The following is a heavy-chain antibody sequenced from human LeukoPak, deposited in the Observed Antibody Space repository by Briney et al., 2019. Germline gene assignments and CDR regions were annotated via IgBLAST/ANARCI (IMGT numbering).Heavy chain of an antibody. CDR2: IYSGGST. V-gene: IGHV3-53*01. J-gene: IGHJ4*02. D-gene: IGHD4-17*01. CDR3: VRDRFDYALDY. CDR1: GFTVSSNY. Sequence: PGGSLRLSCAASGFTVSSNYMSWVRQAPGKGLEWVSVIYSGGSTYYADSVKGRFTISRDNSKNSLYLQMDSLRADDTAVYYCVRDRFDYALDYWGQGALVTVSS.